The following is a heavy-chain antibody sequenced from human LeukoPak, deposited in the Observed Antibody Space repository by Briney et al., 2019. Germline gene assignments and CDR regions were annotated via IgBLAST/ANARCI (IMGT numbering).Heavy chain of an antibody. J-gene: IGHJ4*02. Sequence: PSETLSLTCTVSGGSISSCSYYWGWIRQPPGKGLEWIGSIYYSGSTYYNPSLKSRVTISVDTSKNQFSLKLSSVTAADTAVYYCARVAAGFVPFDYWGQGTLVTVSS. CDR1: GGSISSCSYY. D-gene: IGHD6-19*01. V-gene: IGHV4-39*01. CDR3: ARVAAGFVPFDY. CDR2: IYYSGST.